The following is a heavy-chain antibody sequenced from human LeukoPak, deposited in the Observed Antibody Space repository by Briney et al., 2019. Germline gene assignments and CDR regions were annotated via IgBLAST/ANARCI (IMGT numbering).Heavy chain of an antibody. V-gene: IGHV3-20*04. CDR1: GFTFDDYG. CDR2: INWNGGST. D-gene: IGHD1-26*01. J-gene: IGHJ4*02. CDR3: AKDRVGAILYFDS. Sequence: PGGSLRLSCAASGFTFDDYGMSWVRQAPGKGLEWVSGINWNGGSTGYADSVKGRFTISRDNAKNSLYLQMNSLRAEDTAVYYCAKDRVGAILYFDSWGQGTLVTVSS.